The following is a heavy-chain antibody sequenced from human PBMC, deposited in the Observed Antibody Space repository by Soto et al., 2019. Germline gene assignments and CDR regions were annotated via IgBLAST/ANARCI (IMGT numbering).Heavy chain of an antibody. D-gene: IGHD2-15*01. J-gene: IGHJ5*02. Sequence: SETLSLTCSVSGVSVNSGDYYWNWIRQAPGKGLEWIGYVYYRGRTYYSPSLQGRLTISQDTSKNQISLRLASVTVADTAVYYCARGFKFPVGATPGWFDPWGQGTLVTVS. CDR1: GVSVNSGDYY. CDR2: VYYRGRT. CDR3: ARGFKFPVGATPGWFDP. V-gene: IGHV4-30-4*01.